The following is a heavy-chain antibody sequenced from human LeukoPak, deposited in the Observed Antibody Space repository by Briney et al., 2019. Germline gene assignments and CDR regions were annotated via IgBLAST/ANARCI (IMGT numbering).Heavy chain of an antibody. D-gene: IGHD3-22*01. CDR3: ATLGDISGYYLRDY. CDR2: INTYNGNT. J-gene: IGHJ4*02. Sequence: GASVKVSCKASGYTFSSYGITWVRQAPGQGLEWMGWINTYNGNTNYAQNLQGRVTMTRDTSISTAYMELSGLRSDDTAIYYCATLGDISGYYLRDYWGQGTLVTVSS. CDR1: GYTFSSYG. V-gene: IGHV1-18*01.